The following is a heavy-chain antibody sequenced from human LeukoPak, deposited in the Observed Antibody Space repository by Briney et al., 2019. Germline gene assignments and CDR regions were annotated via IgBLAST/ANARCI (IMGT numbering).Heavy chain of an antibody. CDR1: GGTFSSYA. V-gene: IGHV1-69*05. J-gene: IGHJ6*03. Sequence: GASVKVSCKASGGTFSSYAISWVRQAPGQGLEWMGGIIPIFGTANYAQKFQGRVTITTDESTSTAYMELSSLRSEDTAVYYCARHYYGSGDTFYYYMDVWGKGTTVTVSS. CDR3: ARHYYGSGDTFYYYMDV. D-gene: IGHD3-10*01. CDR2: IIPIFGTA.